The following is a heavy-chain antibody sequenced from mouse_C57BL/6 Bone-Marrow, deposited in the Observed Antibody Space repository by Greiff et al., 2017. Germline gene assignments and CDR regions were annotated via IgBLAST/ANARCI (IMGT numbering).Heavy chain of an antibody. D-gene: IGHD1-1*01. CDR1: GYTFTSYG. J-gene: IGHJ1*03. CDR2: IYPRSGNT. CDR3: ARRSYYYGSSYWYFDV. Sequence: QVQLQQSGAELARPGASVKLSCKASGYTFTSYGISWVKQRTGQGLEWIGEIYPRSGNTYYNEKFKGKATLTADKSSSTAYMELRSLTSEDSAVXFCARRSYYYGSSYWYFDVWGTGTTVTDSS. V-gene: IGHV1-81*01.